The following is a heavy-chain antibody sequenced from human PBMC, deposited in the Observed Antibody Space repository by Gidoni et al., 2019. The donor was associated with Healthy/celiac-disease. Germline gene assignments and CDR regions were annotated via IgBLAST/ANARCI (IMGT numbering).Heavy chain of an antibody. Sequence: QVQLVPSGAEVKKPWSSVNVSCQASGSTFSSYAISWVRQAPGQGLEWMGGIIPIFGTANYAQKFQGRVTITADKSTSTAYMELSSLRSEDTAVYYCARGVATHNWFDPWGQGTLVTVSS. CDR1: GSTFSSYA. J-gene: IGHJ5*02. V-gene: IGHV1-69*06. CDR2: IIPIFGTA. D-gene: IGHD5-12*01. CDR3: ARGVATHNWFDP.